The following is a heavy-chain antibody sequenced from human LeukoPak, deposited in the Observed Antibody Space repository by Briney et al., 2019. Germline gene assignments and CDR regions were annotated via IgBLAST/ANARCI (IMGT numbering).Heavy chain of an antibody. V-gene: IGHV3-7*01. J-gene: IGHJ3*02. CDR3: ARTTSLISTGYLLCAAFDI. D-gene: IGHD2-8*02. Sequence: GGSLRLSCAASGFTFTSYWMSWVRQAPGKGMEWVANIKPDGSEKYYVDSVKGRFTISMDNAKNSLYLQMNSLRAEDTAVYYCARTTSLISTGYLLCAAFDIWGRGTMVTVSS. CDR2: IKPDGSEK. CDR1: GFTFTSYW.